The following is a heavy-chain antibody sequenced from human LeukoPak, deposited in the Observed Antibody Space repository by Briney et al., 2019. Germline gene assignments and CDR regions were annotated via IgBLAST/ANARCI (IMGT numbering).Heavy chain of an antibody. CDR1: GYTFTSYD. J-gene: IGHJ5*02. V-gene: IGHV1-8*03. CDR3: ARPSETGTSHYGSGSYYNL. CDR2: MNPNSGNT. D-gene: IGHD3-10*01. Sequence: ASVKVSCKASGYTFTSYDINWVRQATGQGLEWMGWMNPNSGNTGYAQKFQGRVTITRNTSISTAYMELSSLRSEDTAVYYCARPSETGTSHYGSGSYYNLWGQGTLVTVSS.